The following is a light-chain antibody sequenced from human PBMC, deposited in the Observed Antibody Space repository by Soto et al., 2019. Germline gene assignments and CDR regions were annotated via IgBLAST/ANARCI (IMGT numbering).Light chain of an antibody. J-gene: IGLJ1*01. Sequence: QSVLTQPASLSGSPGQSITISCTGTSSDVGSYNNLVSWYQQHPGKAPKAMIYEVNKRPSGVSNRFPGSKSGNTASLTISGLQAEDEADYYCCSYTHGNTFFGSGTKVTVL. CDR3: CSYTHGNTF. CDR1: SSDVGSYNNL. V-gene: IGLV2-23*02. CDR2: EVN.